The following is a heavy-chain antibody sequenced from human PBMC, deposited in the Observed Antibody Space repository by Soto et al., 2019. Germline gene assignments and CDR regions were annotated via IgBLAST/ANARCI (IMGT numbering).Heavy chain of an antibody. D-gene: IGHD6-19*01. CDR2: ISWNSGSI. J-gene: IGHJ4*02. CDR3: AKALSSGSTDFDY. CDR1: GFTFDDYA. Sequence: EVQLVESGGSLVQPGRSLRLSCAASGFTFDDYAMHWVRQAPGKGLEWVSGISWNSGSIGYADSVKGRFTISRDNTKNSLYLQMNSLRAEDTALYYCAKALSSGSTDFDYWGQGTLVTVSS. V-gene: IGHV3-9*01.